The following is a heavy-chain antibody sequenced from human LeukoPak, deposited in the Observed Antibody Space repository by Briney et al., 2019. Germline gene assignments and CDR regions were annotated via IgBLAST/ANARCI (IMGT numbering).Heavy chain of an antibody. CDR2: TYYSGNT. Sequence: SETLSLTCTVSGVSISISNSYWGWIRQPPGKGLEWIGSTYYSGNTYYNASLKSQVSISIDTSKNRFSLKLTSVTAADTAVYYCARQTGSGLFILPGGQGTLVTVSS. CDR1: GVSISISNSY. J-gene: IGHJ4*02. CDR3: ARQTGSGLFILP. V-gene: IGHV4-39*01. D-gene: IGHD3/OR15-3a*01.